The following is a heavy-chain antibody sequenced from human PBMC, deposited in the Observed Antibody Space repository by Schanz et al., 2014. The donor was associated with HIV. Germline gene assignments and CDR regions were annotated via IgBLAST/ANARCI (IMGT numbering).Heavy chain of an antibody. CDR3: TGGLYYDSVPFDP. D-gene: IGHD3-22*01. CDR1: GFNFRIFG. J-gene: IGHJ5*02. CDR2: IGYDGTNI. Sequence: QVQLVESGGGVVQPGTSLRLSCAASGFNFRIFGMHWVRQAPGKGLEWVAIIGYDGTNIYYAASVKGRFTVSRDNSKNTLYLQMTSLRVEDTAVYYCTGGLYYDSVPFDPWGQGTLVTVSS. V-gene: IGHV3-30*02.